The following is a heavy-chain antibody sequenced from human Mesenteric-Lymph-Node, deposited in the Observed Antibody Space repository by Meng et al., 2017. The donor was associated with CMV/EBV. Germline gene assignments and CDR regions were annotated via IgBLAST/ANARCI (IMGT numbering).Heavy chain of an antibody. CDR2: IAEDGSTK. CDR3: AKVYSSGWYYFDF. V-gene: IGHV3-30*18. D-gene: IGHD6-19*01. CDR1: GFALRGPG. Sequence: GFALRGPGMHLVRTGSGKGLEGVAVIAEDGSTKVYAASVTGRFTISRDNSKNTLYLQMNSLRAEDTAVYYCAKVYSSGWYYFDFWGQGTLVTVSS. J-gene: IGHJ4*02.